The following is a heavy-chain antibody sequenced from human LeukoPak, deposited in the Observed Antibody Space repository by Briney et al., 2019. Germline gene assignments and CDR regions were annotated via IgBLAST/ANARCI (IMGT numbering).Heavy chain of an antibody. V-gene: IGHV3-11*06. D-gene: IGHD5-18*01. CDR1: GFTFSDYY. Sequence: GGSLRLSCAASGFTFSDYYMSWIRQAPGKGLEWVSYISHSSSYTNYADSVKGRFTISRDNAKNSLYLQMNSLRAEDTAVYYCARDSASYGVDYWGQGTLVTVSS. J-gene: IGHJ4*02. CDR3: ARDSASYGVDY. CDR2: ISHSSSYT.